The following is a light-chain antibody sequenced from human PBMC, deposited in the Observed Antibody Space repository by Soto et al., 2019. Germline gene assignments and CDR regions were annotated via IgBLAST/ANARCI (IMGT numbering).Light chain of an antibody. CDR2: DAS. J-gene: IGKJ2*01. CDR1: QSVSSY. V-gene: IGKV3-11*01. CDR3: QQRSNWRYT. Sequence: EILLTQSPSTLSLSPGERATLSCRASQSVSSYLAWYQQKPGQAPRLLIYDASNRATGIPARFSGSGSGTDFTLTTSSLEPEDFAVYYCQQRSNWRYTFGQGTKVDI.